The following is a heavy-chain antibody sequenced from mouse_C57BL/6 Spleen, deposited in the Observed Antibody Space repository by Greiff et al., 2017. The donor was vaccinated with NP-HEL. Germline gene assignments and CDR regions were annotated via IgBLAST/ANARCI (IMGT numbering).Heavy chain of an antibody. J-gene: IGHJ2*01. CDR3: AIHYSNPLDY. CDR2: IYPRSGNT. CDR1: GYTFTSYG. V-gene: IGHV1-81*01. Sequence: LQESGAELARPGASVKLSCKASGYTFTSYGISWVKQRTGQGLEWIGEIYPRSGNTYYNEKFKGKATLTADKSSSTAYMELRSLTSEDSAVYFCAIHYSNPLDYWGQGTTLTVSS. D-gene: IGHD2-5*01.